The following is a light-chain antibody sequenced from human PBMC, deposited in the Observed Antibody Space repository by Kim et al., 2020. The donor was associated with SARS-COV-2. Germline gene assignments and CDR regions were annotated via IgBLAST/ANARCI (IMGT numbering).Light chain of an antibody. CDR2: GAS. CDR1: QGIRTD. Sequence: ASVGDRVTITCRASQGIRTDLGWYQQKPGKAPKRLIYGASSLESGVPSRFSGSGSGTEFTLTISSLQPEDFATYYCLQHNTYPLTFGQGTRVEIK. V-gene: IGKV1-17*01. CDR3: LQHNTYPLT. J-gene: IGKJ5*01.